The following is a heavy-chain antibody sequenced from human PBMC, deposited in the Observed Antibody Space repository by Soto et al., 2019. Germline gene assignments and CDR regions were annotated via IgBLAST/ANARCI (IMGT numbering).Heavy chain of an antibody. Sequence: PVGSLRLSCAASGFTFSSYGMHWVRQAPGKGLEWVAVISYDGGNKYYADSVKGRFTISRDNSKNTLYLQMNSLRAEDTAVYYCAKDLYCSGGSWPDWGQGTLVTVSS. V-gene: IGHV3-30*18. D-gene: IGHD2-15*01. CDR2: ISYDGGNK. CDR1: GFTFSSYG. CDR3: AKDLYCSGGSWPD. J-gene: IGHJ4*02.